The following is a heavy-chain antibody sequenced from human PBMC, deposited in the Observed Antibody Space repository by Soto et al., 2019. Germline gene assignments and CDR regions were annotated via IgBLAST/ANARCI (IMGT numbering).Heavy chain of an antibody. CDR3: ARGYYGSGSYYNWFDP. CDR2: INPNSGGT. V-gene: IGHV1-2*04. Sequence: ASVKVSCKASGYTFTGYYMHWVRQAPGQGLEWMGWINPNSGGTNYAQKFQGWVTMTRDTSISTAYMELSRLRSDDTAVYYCARGYYGSGSYYNWFDPWGQGTLVTVSS. D-gene: IGHD3-10*01. J-gene: IGHJ5*02. CDR1: GYTFTGYY.